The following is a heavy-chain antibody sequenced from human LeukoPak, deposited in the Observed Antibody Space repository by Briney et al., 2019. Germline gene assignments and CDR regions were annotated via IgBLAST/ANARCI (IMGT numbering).Heavy chain of an antibody. J-gene: IGHJ6*03. V-gene: IGHV2-5*01. CDR2: IYWNDDK. CDR3: AHSVTIFGVISSMDV. CDR1: VFSLSTSGVG. Sequence: SGPTLVNPTQPLTLTCTFFVFSLSTSGVGVAWIGQRPGKALEWLALIYWNDDKRYSPSLKSRLTITKDTSKNQVVLTMTNMDPVDTATYYCAHSVTIFGVISSMDVWGKGTTVTVSS. D-gene: IGHD3-3*01.